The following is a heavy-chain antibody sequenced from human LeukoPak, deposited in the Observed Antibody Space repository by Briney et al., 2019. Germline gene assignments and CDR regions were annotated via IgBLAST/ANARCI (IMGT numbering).Heavy chain of an antibody. D-gene: IGHD3-22*01. CDR1: GFTFSSYA. CDR2: ISGSGGST. Sequence: GGSLRLSCAASGFTFSSYAMSWVRQAPGKGLEWVSAISGSGGSTYYADSVKGRFTISRDNSKNTLYLQMNSLRAEDTAVYYCAKDMYYYDSSGYTDYWGQGTLVTVSS. V-gene: IGHV3-23*01. CDR3: AKDMYYYDSSGYTDY. J-gene: IGHJ4*02.